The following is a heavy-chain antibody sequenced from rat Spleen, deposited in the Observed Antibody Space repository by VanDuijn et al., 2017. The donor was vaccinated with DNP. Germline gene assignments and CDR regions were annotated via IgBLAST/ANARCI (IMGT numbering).Heavy chain of an antibody. CDR3: TRGYPAWFAY. V-gene: IGHV2S12*01. J-gene: IGHJ3*01. Sequence: QVQLKESGPGLVQPSQTLSLTCTVSGFSLTSYGVSWVRQPPGTGLEWIAAIPSGGSTYYNSALKSRLSISRNTSKSQVFLKMNSLQTVDTAIYFCTRGYPAWFAYWGQGTLVTVSS. CDR2: IPSGGST. D-gene: IGHD1-4*01. CDR1: GFSLTSYG.